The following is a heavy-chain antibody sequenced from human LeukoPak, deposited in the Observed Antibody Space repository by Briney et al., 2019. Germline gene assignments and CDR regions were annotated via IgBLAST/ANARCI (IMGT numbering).Heavy chain of an antibody. V-gene: IGHV3-23*01. CDR3: VKGFVHPTYYFDY. D-gene: IGHD3-10*01. CDR2: ITGSGDGT. Sequence: GGSLRLSCAASGFTFSNYAMMWVRQAPGKRLEWVSSITGSGDGTYYADSVRGRFTISSENSENPLYMQLNSMRAEDTAVYFCVKGFVHPTYYFDYWGQGTLVTVSS. J-gene: IGHJ4*02. CDR1: GFTFSNYA.